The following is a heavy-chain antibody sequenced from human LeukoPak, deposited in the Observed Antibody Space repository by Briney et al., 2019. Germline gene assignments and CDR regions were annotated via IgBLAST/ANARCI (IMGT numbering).Heavy chain of an antibody. CDR2: ISAYNGNT. J-gene: IGHJ6*02. CDR1: GYTFTSYG. V-gene: IGHV1-18*01. D-gene: IGHD6-13*01. Sequence: ASVKVSCKASGYTFTSYGISWVRQAPGQGLEWMGWISAYNGNTNYAQKLQGRVTMTTDTSTSTAYMELRSLRPDDTAVYYCARVLYSSSWTYYGMDVWGQGTTVTVSS. CDR3: ARVLYSSSWTYYGMDV.